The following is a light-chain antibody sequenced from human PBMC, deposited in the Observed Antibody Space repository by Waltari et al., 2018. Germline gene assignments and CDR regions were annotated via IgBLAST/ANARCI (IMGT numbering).Light chain of an antibody. J-gene: IGKJ1*01. Sequence: EIVLTQAPGTLSWSPAERATLSCRASQSVSSSYLAWYQQKPGKAPRVLIHGASNRATGIPDRFSGSGSGTDFTLTISRLEPEDFAVYYCQQYGSSPWTFGQGTKVEIK. CDR2: GAS. CDR1: QSVSSSY. V-gene: IGKV3-20*01. CDR3: QQYGSSPWT.